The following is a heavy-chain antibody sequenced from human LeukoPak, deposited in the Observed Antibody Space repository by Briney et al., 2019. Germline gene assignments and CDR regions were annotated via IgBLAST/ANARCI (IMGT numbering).Heavy chain of an antibody. D-gene: IGHD2-2*01. CDR3: AVRRDIVVVPAARGGYFDY. CDR1: GGSFSGYY. J-gene: IGHJ4*02. V-gene: IGHV4-34*01. CDR2: INHSGST. Sequence: SETLSLTCAVYGGSFSGYYWSWIRQPPGKGLEWIGEINHSGSTNYNPSLKSRATISVDTSKNQFSLKLSSVTAADTAVYYCAVRRDIVVVPAARGGYFDYWGQGTLVTVSS.